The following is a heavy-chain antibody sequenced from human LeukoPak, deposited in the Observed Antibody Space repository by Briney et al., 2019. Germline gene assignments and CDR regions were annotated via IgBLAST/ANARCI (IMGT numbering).Heavy chain of an antibody. CDR2: ISSSSSTI. CDR1: GFTFSSYS. CDR3: ATGRSCTTCYLPDY. J-gene: IGHJ4*02. V-gene: IGHV3-48*01. Sequence: GGSLRLSCAASGFTFSSYSMNWVRQAPGKGLEWVSYISSSSSTIYYADSVKGRFTISRDNAKNSLYLQMNSLRAEDTAVYHCATGRSCTTCYLPDYWGQGTLVTVAS. D-gene: IGHD2-2*01.